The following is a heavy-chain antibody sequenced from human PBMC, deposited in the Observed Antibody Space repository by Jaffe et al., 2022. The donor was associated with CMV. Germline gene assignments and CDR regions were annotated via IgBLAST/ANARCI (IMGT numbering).Heavy chain of an antibody. Sequence: EVHLVESGGGLVQPGGSLRLSCVVSGSDISHNWMTWVRQAPGKGLEWVADIKQDGSETNYVESVKGRFTISRDNAKNSQYLQMNTLRPEDTGVYYCAMSYSVQWWGQGTLVIVSS. D-gene: IGHD3-10*01. V-gene: IGHV3-7*01. CDR2: IKQDGSET. CDR3: AMSYSVQW. J-gene: IGHJ4*02. CDR1: GSDISHNW.